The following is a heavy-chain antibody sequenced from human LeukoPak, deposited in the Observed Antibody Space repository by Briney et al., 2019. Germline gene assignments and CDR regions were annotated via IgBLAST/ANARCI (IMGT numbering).Heavy chain of an antibody. D-gene: IGHD1-26*01. V-gene: IGHV4-39*01. CDR3: ARIVGASDY. Sequence: SETLSLTCAVSGGSISSSSYYWGWIRQPPGKGLEWIGSIYYSGSTYYNPSLKSRVTISVDTSKNQFSLKLSSVTAADTAVYYCARIVGASDYWGQGTLVTVSS. CDR1: GGSISSSSYY. J-gene: IGHJ4*02. CDR2: IYYSGST.